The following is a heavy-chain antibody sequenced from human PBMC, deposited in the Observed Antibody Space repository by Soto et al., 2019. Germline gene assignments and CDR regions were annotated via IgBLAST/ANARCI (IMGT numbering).Heavy chain of an antibody. CDR1: GFTFSSYA. CDR3: ARDRAMAETYYYRSGRPDV. D-gene: IGHD3-10*01. Sequence: GGSLRLSCAASGFTFSSYAMHWVRQAPGKGLEWVAVISYDGSNKYYADSVKGRFTISRDNSKNTLYLQMNSLRAEDTAVYYCARDRAMAETYYYRSGRPDVWGQGTTVTVSS. V-gene: IGHV3-30-3*01. CDR2: ISYDGSNK. J-gene: IGHJ6*02.